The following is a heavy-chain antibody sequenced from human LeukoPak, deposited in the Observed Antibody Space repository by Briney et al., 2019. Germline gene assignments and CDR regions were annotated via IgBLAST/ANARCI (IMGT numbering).Heavy chain of an antibody. CDR1: GGSISSSNW. CDR3: ARDRRYYDSSGYIRGFDY. V-gene: IGHV4-4*02. D-gene: IGHD3-22*01. Sequence: PSGTLSLTCAVSGGSISSSNWWSWVCQPPGKGLEWIGEIYHSGSTNYNPSLKSRVTISVDKSKNQFSLKLSSVTAADTAVYYCARDRRYYDSSGYIRGFDYWGQGTLVTVSS. J-gene: IGHJ4*02. CDR2: IYHSGST.